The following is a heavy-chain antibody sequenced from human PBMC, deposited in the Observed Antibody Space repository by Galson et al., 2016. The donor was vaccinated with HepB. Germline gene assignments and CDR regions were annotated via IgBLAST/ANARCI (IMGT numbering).Heavy chain of an antibody. CDR2: TYYRSKWYN. V-gene: IGHV6-1*01. CDR3: ARDVAYSSGWNISRVDRFDS. D-gene: IGHD6-19*01. J-gene: IGHJ4*02. CDR1: GDSVSTDSAA. Sequence: CAISGDSVSTDSAAWNWIRQSPSRGLEWLGRTYYRSKWYNDYAVSVQSRMSIKADTSKNQFYLQLNSVTAEDTAVYYCARDVAYSSGWNISRVDRFDSWGQGTLVTVSS.